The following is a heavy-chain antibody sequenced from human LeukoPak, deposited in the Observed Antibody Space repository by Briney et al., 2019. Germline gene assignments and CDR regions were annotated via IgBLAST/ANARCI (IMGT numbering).Heavy chain of an antibody. D-gene: IGHD2-15*01. CDR3: ARDRGYCSGGICYGNWFDS. Sequence: GGSLRLPCAASGFTFSSYSMNWVRQAPGKGLEWVSYIGSTTVYYADSVKSPFTICRDSAKISLYQRMNSLRVEDTAVYYRARDRGYCSGGICYGNWFDSWGQGTLVTVSS. CDR1: GFTFSSYS. V-gene: IGHV3-48*01. J-gene: IGHJ5*01. CDR2: IGSTTV.